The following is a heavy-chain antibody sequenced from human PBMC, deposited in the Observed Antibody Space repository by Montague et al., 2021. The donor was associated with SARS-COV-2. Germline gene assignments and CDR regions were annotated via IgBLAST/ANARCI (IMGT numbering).Heavy chain of an antibody. V-gene: IGHV4-4*07. Sequence: SETLSLTCSVSGDSISRYYWSWIRQSDGKGLEWIGRIYTSGYVNYNPALKSRVSMSVDTSKSQVSLNVTSVTAADTAVYYCARAICHLDVWGRGTLVTVSS. CDR1: GDSISRYY. CDR2: IYTSGYV. J-gene: IGHJ2*01. CDR3: ARAICHLDV.